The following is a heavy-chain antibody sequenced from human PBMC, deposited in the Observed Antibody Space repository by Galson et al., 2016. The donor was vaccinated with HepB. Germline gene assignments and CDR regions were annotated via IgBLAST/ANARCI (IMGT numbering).Heavy chain of an antibody. CDR2: IYWDDDY. J-gene: IGHJ3*02. CDR3: ARRGVSQYCTNGAQAAPCTGAFDM. V-gene: IGHV2-5*02. Sequence: PALVKPTQTLTLTCTFSGFSLTTSRVGVGWIRQSPGKALEWLALIYWDDDYRHNPPLSNRLTLPKDTSRNQVVLTMTNLDPVDTGPYYCARRGVSQYCTNGAQAAPCTGAFDMWGQGTTVTVS. D-gene: IGHD2-8*01. CDR1: GFSLTTSRVG.